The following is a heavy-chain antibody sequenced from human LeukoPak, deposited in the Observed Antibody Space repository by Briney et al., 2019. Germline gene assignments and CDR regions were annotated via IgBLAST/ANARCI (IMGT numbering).Heavy chain of an antibody. D-gene: IGHD1-1*01. J-gene: IGHJ4*02. Sequence: PSETLSLTCAVYGGSFSGYYWSWIRQPPGKGLEWIGEINHSGSTNYNPSPKSRVTISVGTSKNKFSLKLSSVTAADTAVYYCARRGARQLERRGYFDYWGQGTLVTVSS. CDR1: GGSFSGYY. V-gene: IGHV4-34*01. CDR3: ARRGARQLERRGYFDY. CDR2: INHSGST.